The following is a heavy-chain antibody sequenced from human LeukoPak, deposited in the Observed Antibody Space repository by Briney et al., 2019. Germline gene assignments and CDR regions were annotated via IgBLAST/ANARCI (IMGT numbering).Heavy chain of an antibody. J-gene: IGHJ4*02. CDR1: GYTFTGYY. CDR2: INPNSGGT. V-gene: IGHV1-2*02. CDR3: AREAGSPGQYYFDY. D-gene: IGHD3-10*01. Sequence: GASVKVSCKASGYTFTGYYMHWARQAPGQGLEWMGWINPNSGGTNYAQKFQGRVTMTRDTSISTAYMELSRLRSDDTAVYYCAREAGSPGQYYFDYWGQGTLVTVSS.